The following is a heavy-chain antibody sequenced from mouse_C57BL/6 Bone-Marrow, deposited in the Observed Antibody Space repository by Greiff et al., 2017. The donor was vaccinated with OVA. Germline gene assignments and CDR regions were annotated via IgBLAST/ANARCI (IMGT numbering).Heavy chain of an antibody. V-gene: IGHV1-19*01. D-gene: IGHD1-3*01. CDR1: GYTFTDYY. Sequence: VQLQQSGPVLVKPGASVKMSCKASGYTFTDYYMNWVKQSHGKSLEWIGVINPYNGGTSYNQKFKGKATLTVDKSSSTAYMELNSLTSEDSAVYYCARRYIHYYAMDYWGQGTSVTVSS. CDR2: INPYNGGT. CDR3: ARRYIHYYAMDY. J-gene: IGHJ4*01.